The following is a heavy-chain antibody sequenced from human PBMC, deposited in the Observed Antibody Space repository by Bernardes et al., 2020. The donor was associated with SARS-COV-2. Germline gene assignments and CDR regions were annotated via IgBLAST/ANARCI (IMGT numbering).Heavy chain of an antibody. V-gene: IGHV5-51*01. CDR2: IYPGDSDT. Sequence: GASLKSSCKGSGYSFTSYWIGWVRPMPGKGLEWMGIIYPGDSDTRYSPSFQGQVTISADKSISTAYLQWSSLKASDTAMYYCARRLEGARDDYWGQGTLVTVSS. D-gene: IGHD5-12*01. CDR3: ARRLEGARDDY. CDR1: GYSFTSYW. J-gene: IGHJ4*02.